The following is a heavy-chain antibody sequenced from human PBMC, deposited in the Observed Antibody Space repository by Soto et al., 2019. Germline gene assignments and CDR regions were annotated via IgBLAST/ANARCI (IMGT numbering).Heavy chain of an antibody. Sequence: EVQLVESGGGLVQPGESLRLSCAASGFTLKTYWMHWVRQAPGKGLVWVSRINGDGSSTAYADSVKGRFTISRDNAKNTLYVQMNSLRAEDTAVYYCARYDSGRAFDIWGQGTIVTVSS. CDR2: INGDGSST. CDR3: ARYDSGRAFDI. J-gene: IGHJ3*02. CDR1: GFTLKTYW. V-gene: IGHV3-74*01. D-gene: IGHD3-22*01.